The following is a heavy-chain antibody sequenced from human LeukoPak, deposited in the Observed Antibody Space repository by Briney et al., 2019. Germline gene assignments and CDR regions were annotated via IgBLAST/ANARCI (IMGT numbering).Heavy chain of an antibody. D-gene: IGHD2-8*01. CDR1: GYTLTSYY. Sequence: ASVKVSCKASGYTLTSYYLHWVRQALGQGLEWLGWINLNGGGTLSAQKFQGRVTMTRDASISTAYMELSGLRSDDTAVYYCATRCTNGVCYKAYYMDVWGKGTTVTVSS. J-gene: IGHJ6*03. V-gene: IGHV1-2*02. CDR3: ATRCTNGVCYKAYYMDV. CDR2: INLNGGGT.